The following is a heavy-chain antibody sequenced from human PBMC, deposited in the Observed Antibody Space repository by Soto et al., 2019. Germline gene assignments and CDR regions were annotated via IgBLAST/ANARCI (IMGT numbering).Heavy chain of an antibody. CDR2: IYYSGST. J-gene: IGHJ4*02. D-gene: IGHD4-17*01. CDR1: GGSISSYY. Sequence: PSETLSLTCTVSGGSISSYYWSWIRQPPGKGLEWIGYIYYSGSTNYNPSLKSRVTISVDTSKNQFSLKLSSVTAADTAVYYCARGRYGDGGDYWGQGTLVTVSS. V-gene: IGHV4-59*01. CDR3: ARGRYGDGGDY.